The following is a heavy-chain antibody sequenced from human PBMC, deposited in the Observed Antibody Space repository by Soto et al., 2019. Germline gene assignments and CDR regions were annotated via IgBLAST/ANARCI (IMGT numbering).Heavy chain of an antibody. Sequence: GESPKISCKCYGYSFTSYCIGWGRQIPEKGLEWMGIIYPGDSDTRYSPSFHGQFTISADKSISTAYLQWSSLKASDTARYYCARQEATITPGRLFDYWGQGTLVTVSS. J-gene: IGHJ4*02. D-gene: IGHD5-12*01. CDR2: IYPGDSDT. CDR3: ARQEATITPGRLFDY. CDR1: GYSFTSYC. V-gene: IGHV5-51*01.